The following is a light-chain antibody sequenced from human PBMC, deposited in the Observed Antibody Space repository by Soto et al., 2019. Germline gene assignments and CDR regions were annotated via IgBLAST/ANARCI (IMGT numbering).Light chain of an antibody. Sequence: DIQMTQSPSSVSASVGDSVTITCRASQGIDNWLAWYQQKPGMAPKLLISAASNLQSGVPTRFSGSGSGTYFTLTINSLQPEDFATYFCQQAIHFPLAFGGGTKVEI. CDR3: QQAIHFPLA. CDR1: QGIDNW. J-gene: IGKJ4*01. CDR2: AAS. V-gene: IGKV1-12*01.